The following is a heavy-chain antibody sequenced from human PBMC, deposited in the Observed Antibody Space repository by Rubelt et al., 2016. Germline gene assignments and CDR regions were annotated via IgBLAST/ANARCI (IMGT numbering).Heavy chain of an antibody. CDR3: ARRGDGYNYFQH. J-gene: IGHJ1*01. Sequence: QVQLQESGPGLVEPSETLSLTCTVSGGSISSHYWSWIRQPPGKGLEWIGYIYYSGSTNYNPSLKSRVTISVDTSKNQFSLKLSSVTAADTAVYYCARRGDGYNYFQHWGQGTLVTVSS. D-gene: IGHD5-24*01. V-gene: IGHV4-59*08. CDR1: GGSISSHY. CDR2: IYYSGST.